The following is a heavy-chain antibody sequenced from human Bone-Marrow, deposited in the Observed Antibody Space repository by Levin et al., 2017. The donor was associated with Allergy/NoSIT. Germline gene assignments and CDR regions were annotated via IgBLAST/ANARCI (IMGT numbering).Heavy chain of an antibody. CDR2: IYSGGST. D-gene: IGHD3-3*01. J-gene: IGHJ6*03. Sequence: GESLKISCAASGFTVSSNYMSWVRQAPGKGLEWVSVIYSGGSTYYADSVKGRFTISRDNSKNTLYLQMNSLRAEDTAVYYCARDPNLEWLLRGRPVVRYYMDVWGKGTTVTVSS. V-gene: IGHV3-53*01. CDR3: ARDPNLEWLLRGRPVVRYYMDV. CDR1: GFTVSSNY.